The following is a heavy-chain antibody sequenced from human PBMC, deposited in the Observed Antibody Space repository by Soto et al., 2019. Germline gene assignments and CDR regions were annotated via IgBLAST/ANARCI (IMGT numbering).Heavy chain of an antibody. D-gene: IGHD6-6*01. V-gene: IGHV1-69*01. CDR2: IIPIFGTA. Sequence: QVQLVQSGAEVKKPGSSVNVSCKASGGTFSSYAISWVRQAPGQGLEWMGGIIPIFGTANYAQKFQGRVTITADESTSTAYMELSSLRSEDTAVYYCARAWGLGYSSSSLWFDPWGQGTLVTVSS. CDR3: ARAWGLGYSSSSLWFDP. J-gene: IGHJ5*02. CDR1: GGTFSSYA.